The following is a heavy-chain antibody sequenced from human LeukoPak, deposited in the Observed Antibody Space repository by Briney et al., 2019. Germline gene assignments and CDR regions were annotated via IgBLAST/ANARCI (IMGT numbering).Heavy chain of an antibody. Sequence: GGSLRLSCAAPGVTFSNYSMNWVRQAPGKGLEWVSYISSSTSTMYYPDSVKGRFTISRDNAKNSLYLQMNSLRAEDTAVYYCARAGSHRNSGYDYWGQGTLVTVSS. CDR3: ARAGSHRNSGYDY. D-gene: IGHD5-12*01. CDR2: ISSSTSTM. CDR1: GVTFSNYS. J-gene: IGHJ4*02. V-gene: IGHV3-48*04.